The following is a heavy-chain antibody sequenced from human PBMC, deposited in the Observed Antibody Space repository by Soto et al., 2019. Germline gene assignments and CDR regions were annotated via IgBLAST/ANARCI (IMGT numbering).Heavy chain of an antibody. D-gene: IGHD2-2*01. CDR1: GGTFSSYT. CDR2: IIPILGIA. CDR3: ARGEMVVPAVNHAFDS. Sequence: QVQLVQSGAEVKKPGSSVKVSCKASGGTFSSYTISWVRQAPGQGLEWMGRIIPILGIANYAQKFQGRVTITADKSTSTAYMELSSLRSEDTAVYYCARGEMVVPAVNHAFDSWGQGTMVTVSS. J-gene: IGHJ3*02. V-gene: IGHV1-69*02.